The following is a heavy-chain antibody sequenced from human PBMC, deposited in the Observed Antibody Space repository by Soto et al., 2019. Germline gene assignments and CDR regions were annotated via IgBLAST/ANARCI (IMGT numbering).Heavy chain of an antibody. CDR3: ARAPYCSGGSCPRDYYYGMDV. CDR2: ISHSGST. J-gene: IGHJ6*02. CDR1: GGSICRSNW. Sequence: HVQLQESGPGLVKPSGSMSLTCAVSGGSICRSNWWSCVRQPLGNGLEWIGEISHSGSTNYNPSLQSRVTISVYKSNTQFSLKLSSVTAADTAVYYCARAPYCSGGSCPRDYYYGMDVWCQGTTVTVSS. V-gene: IGHV4-4*02. D-gene: IGHD2-15*01.